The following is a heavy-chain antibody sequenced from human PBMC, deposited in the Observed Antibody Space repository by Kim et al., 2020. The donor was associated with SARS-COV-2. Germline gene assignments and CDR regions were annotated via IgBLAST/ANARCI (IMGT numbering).Heavy chain of an antibody. CDR3: AKGRSGGVVVVAATTVDY. CDR1: GFTFSSYA. Sequence: GGSLRLSCAASGFTFSSYAMSWVRQAPGKGLEWVSAISGSGGSTYYADSVKGRFTISRDNSKNTLYLQMNSLRAEDTAVYYCAKGRSGGVVVVAATTVDYWGQGTLVTVSS. D-gene: IGHD2-15*01. J-gene: IGHJ4*02. V-gene: IGHV3-23*01. CDR2: ISGSGGST.